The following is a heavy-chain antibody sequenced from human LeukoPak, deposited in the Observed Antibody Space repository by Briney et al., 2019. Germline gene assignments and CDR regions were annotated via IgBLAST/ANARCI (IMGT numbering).Heavy chain of an antibody. V-gene: IGHV4-61*02. Sequence: SQTLSLTCTVSGGSISSGSYYWSWIRQPAGKGLEWIGRIYTSGSTNYNPSLKSRVTISVDTSKSQFSLKLSSVTAADTAVYYCARDSPYDSSGYYYHYWGQGTLVTVSS. D-gene: IGHD3-22*01. CDR3: ARDSPYDSSGYYYHY. J-gene: IGHJ4*02. CDR1: GGSISSGSYY. CDR2: IYTSGST.